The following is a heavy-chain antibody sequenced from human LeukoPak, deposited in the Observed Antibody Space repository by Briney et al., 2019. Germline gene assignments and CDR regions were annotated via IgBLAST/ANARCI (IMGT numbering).Heavy chain of an antibody. V-gene: IGHV3-23*01. CDR2: ISGSGGST. CDR1: GFTIKTYA. J-gene: IGHJ4*02. Sequence: GGSLRLSCEGSGFTIKTYAMTWVREVPGEGLEWVSAISGSGGSTYYAESVKGPFTISRDNSKNTLYLQVNSLRAEDTAVYYCAKVSIVVVTAPINYWGQGTLVTVSS. CDR3: AKVSIVVVTAPINY. D-gene: IGHD2-21*02.